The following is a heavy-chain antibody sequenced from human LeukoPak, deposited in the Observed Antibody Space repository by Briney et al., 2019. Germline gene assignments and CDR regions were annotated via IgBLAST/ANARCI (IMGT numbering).Heavy chain of an antibody. V-gene: IGHV3-23*01. Sequence: GGSLRLSCAASGFTFSSYAMSWVRQAPGKGLEWVSAISGSGGSTYYADSVKGRFTISRDNSKNTLYLQMNSLRAEDTAVYYCARASEPVGAHFGISYWGQEPWSPSPQ. CDR2: ISGSGGST. CDR1: GFTFSSYA. CDR3: ARASEPVGAHFGISY. D-gene: IGHD1-26*01. J-gene: IGHJ4*01.